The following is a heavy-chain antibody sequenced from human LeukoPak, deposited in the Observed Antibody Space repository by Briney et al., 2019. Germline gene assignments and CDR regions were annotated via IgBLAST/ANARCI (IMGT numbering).Heavy chain of an antibody. J-gene: IGHJ4*02. V-gene: IGHV1-2*02. CDR3: ARAGGKYDSRTVGY. Sequence: ASVKVSCKASGYTFTGYYMHWVRQAPGQGLEWMGWINPNSGGTNYAQKFQGRVTMTRDTSVSTAYMELSRLRSDDTAVYYCARAGGKYDSRTVGYWGQGTLVTVSS. CDR1: GYTFTGYY. CDR2: INPNSGGT. D-gene: IGHD3-22*01.